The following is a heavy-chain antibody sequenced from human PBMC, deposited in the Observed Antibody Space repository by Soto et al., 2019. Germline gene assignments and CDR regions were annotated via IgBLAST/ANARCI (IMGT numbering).Heavy chain of an antibody. CDR2: ISGAGGST. V-gene: IGHV3-23*01. CDR3: ARDEVNLRGAFEI. CDR1: GFTFSIHA. D-gene: IGHD3-10*01. J-gene: IGHJ3*02. Sequence: EVQLLESGGGLVPPGGSLRLSCAASGFTFSIHAMSWVGQAPGKGLEWVSTISGAGGSTYYADTVKGRFTVSRDNSENKLYLQMHGLRAEDTAVYYCARDEVNLRGAFEIWGHGTMVTGSS.